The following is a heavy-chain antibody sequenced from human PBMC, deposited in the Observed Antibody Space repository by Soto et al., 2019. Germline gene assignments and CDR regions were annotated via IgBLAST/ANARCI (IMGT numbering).Heavy chain of an antibody. Sequence: SVKVSCKASGGTFSSYAISWVRQAPGQGLEWMGGIIPIFGTANYAQKFQGRVTITADESTSTAYMELSSLRSEDTAVYYCARDESEKKYCSGGSCYSLSPGRWFDPWGQGTLVTVSS. V-gene: IGHV1-69*13. CDR3: ARDESEKKYCSGGSCYSLSPGRWFDP. CDR2: IIPIFGTA. D-gene: IGHD2-15*01. J-gene: IGHJ5*02. CDR1: GGTFSSYA.